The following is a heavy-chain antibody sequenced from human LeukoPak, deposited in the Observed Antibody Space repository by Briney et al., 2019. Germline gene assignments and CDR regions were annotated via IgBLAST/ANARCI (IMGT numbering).Heavy chain of an antibody. J-gene: IGHJ4*02. CDR2: ISAYNGNT. CDR3: ARATRSIFGVVIIPCDY. D-gene: IGHD3-3*01. V-gene: IGHV1-18*01. Sequence: ASVKVSCKASGYTFTSYGISWVRQPPGQGLEWMGWISAYNGNTNYAQKLQGRVTMTTDTSTSTAYMELRSLRSDDKAVYYCARATRSIFGVVIIPCDYWGQGTLVTVSS. CDR1: GYTFTSYG.